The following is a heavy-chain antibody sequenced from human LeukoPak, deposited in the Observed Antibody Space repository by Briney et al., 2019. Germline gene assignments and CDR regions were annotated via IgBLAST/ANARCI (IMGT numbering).Heavy chain of an antibody. D-gene: IGHD2-15*01. Sequence: SGGSLRLSCAASGFTISSYSLNWVRQAPGKGLEWASSISSSSSYIYYADSVKGRFTISRDNAKNSLYLQMNSLRAEDTAVYYCARGGAVVAANFGYWGQGTLVTVFS. CDR3: ARGGAVVAANFGY. CDR2: ISSSSSYI. J-gene: IGHJ4*02. V-gene: IGHV3-21*01. CDR1: GFTISSYS.